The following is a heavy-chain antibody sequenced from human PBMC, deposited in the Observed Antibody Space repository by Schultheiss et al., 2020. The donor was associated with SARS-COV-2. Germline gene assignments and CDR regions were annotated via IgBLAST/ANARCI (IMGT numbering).Heavy chain of an antibody. V-gene: IGHV3-30*03. J-gene: IGHJ3*02. D-gene: IGHD3-3*01. CDR2: ISYDGSNK. Sequence: GGSLRLSCAASGFTFSNAWMNWVRQAPGKGLEWVAVISYDGSNKYYADSVKGRFTISRDNAKNSLYLQMNSLRAEDTAVYYCARDGPGYDFWSPTHDAFDIWGQGTMVTVSS. CDR3: ARDGPGYDFWSPTHDAFDI. CDR1: GFTFSNAW.